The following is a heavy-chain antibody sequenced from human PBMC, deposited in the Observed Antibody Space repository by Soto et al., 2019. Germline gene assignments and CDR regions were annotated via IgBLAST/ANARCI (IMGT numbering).Heavy chain of an antibody. V-gene: IGHV4-39*01. CDR3: ARSRTSGYPTVY. CDR1: GCSISSSSYY. CDR2: IYYSGST. J-gene: IGHJ4*02. Sequence: PSETLSLTCTFSGCSISSSSYYWGWIRQPPGKGLEWIGSIYYSGSTYYNPSLKSRVTISVDTSKNQFSLKLSSVTAAGTAVYYCARSRTSGYPTVYWGQGTLVTVSS. D-gene: IGHD3-22*01.